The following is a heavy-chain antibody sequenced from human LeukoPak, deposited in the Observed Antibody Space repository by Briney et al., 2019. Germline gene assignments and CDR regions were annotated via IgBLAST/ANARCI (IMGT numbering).Heavy chain of an antibody. CDR1: RFTFSDYW. D-gene: IGHD4-23*01. J-gene: IGHJ4*02. CDR2: IKQDGTEK. CDR3: ASPPTTVVTPADY. V-gene: IGHV3-7*01. Sequence: GGSLRLSCAASRFTFSDYWMSWVRQAPGKGQEWVANIKQDGTEKYYVDSVKGRFTISRDNAKNSLYLQLNRLRDEDTAAYYCASPPTTVVTPADYWAQATLVTVSS.